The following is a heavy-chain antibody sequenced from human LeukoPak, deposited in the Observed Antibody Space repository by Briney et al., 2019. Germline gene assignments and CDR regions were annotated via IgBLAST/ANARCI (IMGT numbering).Heavy chain of an antibody. D-gene: IGHD2/OR15-2a*01. Sequence: GGSLRLSCAASGFSVSTKYMSWVRQAPGKGLEWVSVIYGADGTYYADSVKGRFTISRDNSNNTLYLQMNSLRGEDTAVYYCAKIVYAGSRNSPADYWGPGTLVTVSS. CDR2: IYGADGT. V-gene: IGHV3-53*01. CDR3: AKIVYAGSRNSPADY. CDR1: GFSVSTKY. J-gene: IGHJ4*02.